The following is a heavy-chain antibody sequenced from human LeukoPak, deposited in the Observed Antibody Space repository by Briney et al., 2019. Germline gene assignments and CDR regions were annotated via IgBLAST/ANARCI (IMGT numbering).Heavy chain of an antibody. D-gene: IGHD3-3*01. CDR3: ARSYYDFWSGYSFPVYFDY. CDR1: GGSISSYY. Sequence: SETLSLTCTDSGGSISSYYWSWIRQPPGKGLEWIGYIYYSGSTNYNPSLKSRVTISVDTSKNQFSLKLSSVTAADTAVYYCARSYYDFWSGYSFPVYFDYWGQGTLVTVSS. J-gene: IGHJ4*02. V-gene: IGHV4-59*08. CDR2: IYYSGST.